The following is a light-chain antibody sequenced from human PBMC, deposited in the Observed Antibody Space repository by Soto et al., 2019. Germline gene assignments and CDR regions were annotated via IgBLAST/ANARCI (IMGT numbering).Light chain of an antibody. Sequence: EIVLTQSPGTLSLSPGERATLSCRASQSVSSRNLAWYQQKPYQAPRLLIYGASSRATGIPDRFSGSGSGTDFTLTISRLEPEDFAVYYCQQYGRSPWTFGQGTKVEIK. CDR1: QSVSSRN. CDR2: GAS. V-gene: IGKV3-20*01. J-gene: IGKJ1*01. CDR3: QQYGRSPWT.